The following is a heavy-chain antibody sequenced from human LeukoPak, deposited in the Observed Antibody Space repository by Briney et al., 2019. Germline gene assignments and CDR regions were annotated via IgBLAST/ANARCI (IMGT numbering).Heavy chain of an antibody. CDR2: IIPIFGTA. CDR1: GGTFSSYA. J-gene: IGHJ4*02. D-gene: IGHD5-12*01. CDR3: ARGPLDMGGYDSHFDY. V-gene: IGHV1-69*13. Sequence: SVKVSCKASGGTFSSYAISWVRQAPGQGLEWMGGIIPIFGTANYAQKFQGRVTITADESTSTAYMELSSLRSEDTAVYYCARGPLDMGGYDSHFDYWGQGTLVTVSS.